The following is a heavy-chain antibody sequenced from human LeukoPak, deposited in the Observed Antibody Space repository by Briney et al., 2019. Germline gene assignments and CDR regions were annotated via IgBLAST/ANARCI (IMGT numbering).Heavy chain of an antibody. CDR3: ARGPVLDF. V-gene: IGHV4-59*12. CDR2: IYYSGST. Sequence: SETLSLTCTVPGGSISRYYWSWIRQPPGKGLEWIGYIYYSGSTNYNPSLKSRVTISVDKSKNQFSLRLSSLTAADTAVYYCARGPVLDFWGQGTLVTVSS. J-gene: IGHJ4*02. D-gene: IGHD3-3*01. CDR1: GGSISRYY.